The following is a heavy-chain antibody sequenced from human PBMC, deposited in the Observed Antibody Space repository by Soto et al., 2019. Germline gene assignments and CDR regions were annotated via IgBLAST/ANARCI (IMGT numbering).Heavy chain of an antibody. CDR2: INHSGST. CDR1: GGSFSGYY. CDR3: ARGLKLAYYYYYYMDV. Sequence: SETLSLTCAVYGGSFSGYYWSWIRQPPGKGLEWIGEINHSGSTNYNPSLKSRVTISVDTSKNQFSLKLSSVTAADTAVYYCARGLKLAYYYYYYMDVWGKGTTVTVS. V-gene: IGHV4-34*01. J-gene: IGHJ6*03. D-gene: IGHD6-6*01.